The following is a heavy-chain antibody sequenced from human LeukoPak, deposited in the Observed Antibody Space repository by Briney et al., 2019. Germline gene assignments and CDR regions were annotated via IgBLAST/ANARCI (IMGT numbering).Heavy chain of an antibody. CDR3: ARDRGWRFGEPSYYYGMDV. D-gene: IGHD3-10*01. CDR1: GGSISSYY. V-gene: IGHV4-59*01. Sequence: SETLSLTCTVSGGSISSYYWSWIRQPPGKGLEWIGYIYYSGSTNYNPSLKSRVTISVDTSKNQFSLKLSSVTAADTAVYYCARDRGWRFGEPSYYYGMDVWGQGTTVTASS. CDR2: IYYSGST. J-gene: IGHJ6*02.